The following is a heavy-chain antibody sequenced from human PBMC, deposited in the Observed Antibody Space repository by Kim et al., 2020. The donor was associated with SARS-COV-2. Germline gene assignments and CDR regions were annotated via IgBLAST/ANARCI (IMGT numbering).Heavy chain of an antibody. Sequence: GGSLRLSCGTSGFTFKEYGMTWVRQVPGEGLECVAAITWNGGVTGYADSVKGRFIISRDNANNFLYLQMNSLRVEATAFYYCARGPDILTGPIDLWGQGT. CDR3: ARGPDILTGPIDL. CDR1: GFTFKEYG. D-gene: IGHD3-9*01. CDR2: ITWNGGVT. J-gene: IGHJ5*02. V-gene: IGHV3-20*04.